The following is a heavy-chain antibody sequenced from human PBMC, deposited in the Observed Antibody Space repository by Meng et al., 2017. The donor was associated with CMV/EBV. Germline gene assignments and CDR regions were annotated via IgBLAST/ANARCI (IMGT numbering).Heavy chain of an antibody. CDR1: GGTFSRYA. Sequence: VHVVQSGAEVKRPGSSVKVSCKASGGTFSRYAISWVRQAPGQGLEWMGGIIPIFGTANYAQKFQGRVTITADESTSTAYMELSSLRSEDTAVYYCAREVDDYGDGWYFDLWGRGTLVTVSS. D-gene: IGHD4-17*01. J-gene: IGHJ2*01. V-gene: IGHV1-69*12. CDR2: IIPIFGTA. CDR3: AREVDDYGDGWYFDL.